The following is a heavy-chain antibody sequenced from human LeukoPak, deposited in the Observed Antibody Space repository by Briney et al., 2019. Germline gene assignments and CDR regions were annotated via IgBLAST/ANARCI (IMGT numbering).Heavy chain of an antibody. Sequence: GASVKVSCKASGDTFRSSAIIWVRQAPGQGLEWMGGIIPIFGTPNYAQKFQVRVTITTDESTSTAYMELSSLRSEDTAVYYCARGPYGSCPSCYYYIDVWGKGTTVIVSS. CDR2: IIPIFGTP. V-gene: IGHV1-69*05. CDR3: ARGPYGSCPSCYYYIDV. CDR1: GDTFRSSA. D-gene: IGHD6-6*01. J-gene: IGHJ6*03.